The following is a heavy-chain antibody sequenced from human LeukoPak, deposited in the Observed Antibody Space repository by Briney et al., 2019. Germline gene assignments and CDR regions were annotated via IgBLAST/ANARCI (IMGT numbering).Heavy chain of an antibody. CDR3: ARDPSSGWGGFDY. J-gene: IGHJ4*02. CDR1: GFTFSSYS. CDR2: ISSTSSYI. D-gene: IGHD6-19*01. V-gene: IGHV3-21*01. Sequence: GGSLRLSCAASGFTFSSYSMNWVRQAPGKGLEWVSSISSTSSYIHYADSVKGRFTISRDNAKNLLYLQVNSLGGEDTAVYYCARDPSSGWGGFDYWGQGTLVTVSS.